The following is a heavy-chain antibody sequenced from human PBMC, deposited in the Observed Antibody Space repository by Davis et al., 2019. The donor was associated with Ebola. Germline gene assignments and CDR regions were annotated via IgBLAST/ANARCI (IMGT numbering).Heavy chain of an antibody. D-gene: IGHD5-18*01. Sequence: GESLKISCAASGFTFRNYGMHWVRQAPGKGLEWLGSIWYNGNNDNYADSVRGRFTISRDNSNNILYLQMNSLRVEDTALYYCARDAGTRNGYHDAFDIWGQGTIVTVSS. CDR1: GFTFRNYG. CDR2: IWYNGNND. J-gene: IGHJ3*02. CDR3: ARDAGTRNGYHDAFDI. V-gene: IGHV3-33*01.